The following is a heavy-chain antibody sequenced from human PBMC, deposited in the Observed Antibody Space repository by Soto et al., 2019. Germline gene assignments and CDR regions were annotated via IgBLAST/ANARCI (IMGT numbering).Heavy chain of an antibody. D-gene: IGHD5-18*01. CDR2: IKQDGSEK. CDR1: GLTFSSYW. V-gene: IGHV3-7*01. J-gene: IGHJ4*02. CDR3: ARARSRGYNYGYCLDY. Sequence: GGSLRLSCAASGLTFSSYWMSWVRQAPGKGLEWVANIKQDGSEKYYVDSVKGRFAISRDNAKNSLYLQMNSLRAEDTAVYYCARARSRGYNYGYCLDYWGQGTLVTVSS.